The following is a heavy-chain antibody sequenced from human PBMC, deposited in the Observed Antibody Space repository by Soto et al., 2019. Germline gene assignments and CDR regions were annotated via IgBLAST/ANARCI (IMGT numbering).Heavy chain of an antibody. CDR2: IIPICGTA. V-gene: IGHV1-69*12. CDR3: ARVRGIVVVDASVDY. CDR1: GGTFSSYA. Sequence: QVQLVQSGAEVKKPGSSVKVSCKASGGTFSSYAISWVRQAPGQGLEWMGGIIPICGTANYAQKFQGRVRITADESTSTAYMELSSLRSEDTAVYYCARVRGIVVVDASVDYWGQGTLVTVSS. D-gene: IGHD3-22*01. J-gene: IGHJ4*02.